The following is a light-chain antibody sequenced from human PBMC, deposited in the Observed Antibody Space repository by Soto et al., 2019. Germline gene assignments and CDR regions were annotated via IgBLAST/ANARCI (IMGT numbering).Light chain of an antibody. CDR2: DAS. Sequence: DIQMTQSPSTLSASIGDKVTITCRATQSISSWLAWYQHKPGEAPKLLIYDASDLETGVPLRFSGSGSGTEFTLTISSLQPDDFATYYCQQYNSYPRTFGQGTKVDI. V-gene: IGKV1-5*01. CDR1: QSISSW. J-gene: IGKJ1*01. CDR3: QQYNSYPRT.